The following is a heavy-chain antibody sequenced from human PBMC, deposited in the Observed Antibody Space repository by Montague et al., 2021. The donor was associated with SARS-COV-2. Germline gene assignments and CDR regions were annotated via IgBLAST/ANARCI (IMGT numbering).Heavy chain of an antibody. Sequence: SETLSLTCAVYGGSFSGYYWSWIRQPPGKGLEWIGEIHHSGSTNYNPSLKSRVTISVDTSKNQFSLKLSSVTAADTAVYYCARATRGITMVVVVITAIGYSFDYWGQGNLVTVSS. J-gene: IGHJ4*02. CDR1: GGSFSGYY. CDR2: IHHSGST. D-gene: IGHD3-22*01. CDR3: ARATRGITMVVVVITAIGYSFDY. V-gene: IGHV4-34*01.